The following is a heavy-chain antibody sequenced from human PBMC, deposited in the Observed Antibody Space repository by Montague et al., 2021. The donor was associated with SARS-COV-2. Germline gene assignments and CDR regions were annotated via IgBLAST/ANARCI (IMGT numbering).Heavy chain of an antibody. J-gene: IGHJ4*02. CDR3: ASWSESDSWYQASLDY. D-gene: IGHD6-13*01. Sequence: SETLSLTCAVSGDSISNSYWWNWVRQSPGKGLEWIGEIFHSGTTNYNPSLKSRITISVDKSRNQFSLRLSSVTAADTAIYYCASWSESDSWYQASLDYWGQGTLITVSS. CDR1: GDSISNSYW. CDR2: IFHSGTT. V-gene: IGHV4-4*02.